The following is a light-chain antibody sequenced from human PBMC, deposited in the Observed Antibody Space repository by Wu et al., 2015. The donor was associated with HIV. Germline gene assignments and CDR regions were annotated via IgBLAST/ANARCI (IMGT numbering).Light chain of an antibody. CDR2: AAS. Sequence: DIQLTQSPSFLSASIGDRVTITCRASQGIGNYLAWYQQKPGKVPKLLIYAASTLQSGVPSRFSGSGSGTKFTLTITGLQPDDFATYYCQRLYDYPLWTFGQGTKL. J-gene: IGKJ2*02. CDR1: QGIGNY. CDR3: QRLYDYPLWT. V-gene: IGKV1-9*01.